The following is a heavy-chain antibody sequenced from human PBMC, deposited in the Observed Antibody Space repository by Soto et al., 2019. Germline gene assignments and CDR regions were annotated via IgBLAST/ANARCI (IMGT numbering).Heavy chain of an antibody. CDR1: GFTFSSYS. D-gene: IGHD3-10*01. Sequence: EVQLVESGGGLVKPGGSLRLSCAASGFTFSSYSMNWVRQAPGKGLEWVSYISSGSSDRYYADSVKGRFTISRDNAKNSLFLQMNSLRAEDTAVYYCATKEIGDHIPFGYWGQGTLVTVSS. V-gene: IGHV3-21*02. J-gene: IGHJ4*02. CDR2: ISSGSSDR. CDR3: ATKEIGDHIPFGY.